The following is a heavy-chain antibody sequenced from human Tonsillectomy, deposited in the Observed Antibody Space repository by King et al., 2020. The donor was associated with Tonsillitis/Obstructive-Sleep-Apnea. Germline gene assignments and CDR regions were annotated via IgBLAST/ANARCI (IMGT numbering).Heavy chain of an antibody. D-gene: IGHD3-9*01. V-gene: IGHV5-10-1*01. CDR1: GYSFTSYW. CDR3: ARRYFDGHYYYYMDV. J-gene: IGHJ6*03. CDR2: IDPSDSYT. Sequence: LVQSGAEVKKPGESLRISCKGSGYSFTSYWIDWVRQMPGKGLEWMGTIDPSDSYTNYSPSFQGHVTISADKSISTAYLQWSSLKASDTAMYYCARRYFDGHYYYYMDVWGKGTTLTVSS.